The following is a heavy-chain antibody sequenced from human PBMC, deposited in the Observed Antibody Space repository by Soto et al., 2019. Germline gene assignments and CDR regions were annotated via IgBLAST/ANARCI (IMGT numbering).Heavy chain of an antibody. CDR3: ARWGLGDCWSGYSYYYYGMDV. CDR2: IYYSGST. V-gene: IGHV4-59*01. CDR1: GGSISSYY. Sequence: PSETLSLTCTVSGGSISSYYWSWIRQPPGKGLEWIGYIYYSGSTNYNPPLKSRVTISVDTSKNQFSLKLSSVTAADTAAYYCARWGLGDCWSGYSYYYYGMDVWGQGTTVTVSS. D-gene: IGHD3-3*01. J-gene: IGHJ6*02.